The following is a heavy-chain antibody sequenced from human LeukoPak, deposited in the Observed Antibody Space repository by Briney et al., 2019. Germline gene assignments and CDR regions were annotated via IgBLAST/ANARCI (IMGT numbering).Heavy chain of an antibody. CDR3: TRHRGGVGSDY. CDR1: GYTFTNYW. V-gene: IGHV5-51*01. Sequence: GESLKISCKGSGYTFTNYWIAGVRQMPGKGLECLGIIYPGDSDTRYSPSFQGQVTISADKSISTAYLQWSSLKASDTAVYYCTRHRGGVGSDYWGQGTLVTVSS. D-gene: IGHD3-16*01. CDR2: IYPGDSDT. J-gene: IGHJ4*02.